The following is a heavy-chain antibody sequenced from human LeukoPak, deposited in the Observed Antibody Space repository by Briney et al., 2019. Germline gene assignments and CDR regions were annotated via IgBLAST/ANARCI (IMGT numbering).Heavy chain of an antibody. CDR3: ARARHVVGGGFDY. CDR1: GFTFSSYS. D-gene: IGHD3-10*01. Sequence: GGSLRLSRAASGFTFSSYSMNWVRQAPGKGLEWVSSISSSSSYIYYADSVKGRFTISRDNAKNSLYLQMNSLRAEDTAVYYCARARHVVGGGFDYWGQGTLVTVSS. CDR2: ISSSSSYI. J-gene: IGHJ4*02. V-gene: IGHV3-21*01.